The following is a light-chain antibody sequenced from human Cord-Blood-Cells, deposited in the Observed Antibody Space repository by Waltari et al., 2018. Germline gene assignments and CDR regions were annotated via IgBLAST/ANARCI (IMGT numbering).Light chain of an antibody. Sequence: QSALTQPASVSGSPGQSITISCTGTSSDVGGYNYVSWYQQHPGKAPKLMIYEVSNRPSGVPNRVSGSRSGNTASLAISGRHAEDEADYYCSSYTSSSTLDVVFGGGTKLTVL. V-gene: IGLV2-14*01. CDR2: EVS. CDR3: SSYTSSSTLDVV. J-gene: IGLJ2*01. CDR1: SSDVGGYNY.